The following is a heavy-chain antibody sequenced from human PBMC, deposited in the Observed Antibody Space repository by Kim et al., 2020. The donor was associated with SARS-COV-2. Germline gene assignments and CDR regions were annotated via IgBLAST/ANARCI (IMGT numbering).Heavy chain of an antibody. CDR1: GYSFTSYS. D-gene: IGHD2-8*02. V-gene: IGHV7-4-1*01. CDR3: ARKGVDPGGYDGFGV. Sequence: ASVKVSCTVSGYSFTSYSINWVRQAPGQGLQWMGWINTDTGSPTYAQDFTGRFVFSLDKSVSTAYLHIDGLKAEDTAVYFCARKGVDPGGYDGFGVWGQGTLVAVSS. J-gene: IGHJ3*01. CDR2: INTDTGSP.